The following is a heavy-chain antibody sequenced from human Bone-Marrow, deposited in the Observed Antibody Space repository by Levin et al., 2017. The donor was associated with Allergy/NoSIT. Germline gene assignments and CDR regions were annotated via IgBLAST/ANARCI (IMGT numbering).Heavy chain of an antibody. CDR3: ARVYGDYVAFDY. J-gene: IGHJ4*02. V-gene: IGHV3-21*01. D-gene: IGHD4-17*01. CDR1: GFTFSNYS. Sequence: GGSLRLSCAASGFTFSNYSVHWVRQAPGKGLEWVASITKSSSYIYYADSVKGRFTISRDNAKNSLYLQMSNLRAEDTAVYYCARVYGDYVAFDYWGQGTLVTVSS. CDR2: ITKSSSYI.